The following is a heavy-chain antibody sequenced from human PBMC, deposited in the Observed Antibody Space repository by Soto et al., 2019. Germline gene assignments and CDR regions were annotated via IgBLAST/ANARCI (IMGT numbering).Heavy chain of an antibody. Sequence: QVQLVESGGGVVQPGRSLRLSCAASGFTFSSYAMHWVRQAPGKGLEWVAVISYDGSNKYYADSVKGRFTISRDNSKNTLYLQMNSLRAEDTAVYYCARWSELLGFDYWGQGTLVTVSS. J-gene: IGHJ4*02. D-gene: IGHD1-26*01. CDR2: ISYDGSNK. V-gene: IGHV3-30-3*01. CDR1: GFTFSSYA. CDR3: ARWSELLGFDY.